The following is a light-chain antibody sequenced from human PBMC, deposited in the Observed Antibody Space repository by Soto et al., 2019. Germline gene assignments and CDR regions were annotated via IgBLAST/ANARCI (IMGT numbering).Light chain of an antibody. V-gene: IGKV3-20*01. CDR2: GTS. CDR1: QSVNSNY. Sequence: EIVLTQSPGTLSLSPGERVTLSCRASQSVNSNYLAWYPQKPGQAPRLLIYGTSSRATGIPNRFSGSGSGTDFTLTISRLEPEDFAVYYCQQYGDGNSPRYSFGQGTKLEIK. J-gene: IGKJ2*03. CDR3: QQYGDGNSPRYS.